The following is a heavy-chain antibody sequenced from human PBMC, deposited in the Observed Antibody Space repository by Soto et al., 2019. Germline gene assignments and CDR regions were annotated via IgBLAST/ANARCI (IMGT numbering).Heavy chain of an antibody. CDR2: INHSGST. D-gene: IGHD3-10*01. Sequence: QVQLQQWGAGLLKPSETLSLTCAVYGGSFSGYYWSWIRQPPGKGLECIGEINHSGSTNYNPSLKSRVTISVDTSKNQFSLKLSSVTAADTAVYYCARGGANYYYYGMDVWGQGTTVTVSS. J-gene: IGHJ6*02. CDR1: GGSFSGYY. CDR3: ARGGANYYYYGMDV. V-gene: IGHV4-34*01.